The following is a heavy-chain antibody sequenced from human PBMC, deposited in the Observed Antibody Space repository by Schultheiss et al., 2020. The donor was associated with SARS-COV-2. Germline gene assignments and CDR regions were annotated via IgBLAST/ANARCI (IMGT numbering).Heavy chain of an antibody. V-gene: IGHV1-3*01. CDR2: INAGNGNT. CDR1: GYTFTSYA. J-gene: IGHJ4*02. CDR3: ARVYGDYVDY. D-gene: IGHD4-17*01. Sequence: ASVKVSCKASGYTFTSYAMHWVRQAPGQRLEWMGWINAGNGNTKYSQKFQGRVTMTTDTSTSTAYMELRSLRSDDTAVYYCARVYGDYVDYWGQGTLVTVSS.